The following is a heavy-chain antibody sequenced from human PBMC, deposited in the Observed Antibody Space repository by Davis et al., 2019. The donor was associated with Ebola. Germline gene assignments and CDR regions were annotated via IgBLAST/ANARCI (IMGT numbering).Heavy chain of an antibody. V-gene: IGHV3-30*03. D-gene: IGHD6-19*01. J-gene: IGHJ3*01. CDR1: GFTFSSYG. CDR3: AGGKDSSGWYGDDAFDF. Sequence: GESLKISCAASGFTFSSYGMHWVRQAPGKGLEWVAVISYDGSNKYYADSVKGRFTISRDNAKNSLYLQMNSLRVEDTAVYYCAGGKDSSGWYGDDAFDFWGQGTMVTVSS. CDR2: ISYDGSNK.